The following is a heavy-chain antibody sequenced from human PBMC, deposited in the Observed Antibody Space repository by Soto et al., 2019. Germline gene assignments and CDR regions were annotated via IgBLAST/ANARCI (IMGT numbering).Heavy chain of an antibody. CDR2: DYSDST. D-gene: IGHD3-16*01. J-gene: IGHJ4*02. CDR3: ATYRRGEGGRGY. Sequence: QVQLQESDPGLVKPSETLSLTCTVSGGSVSSHHWTWIRQPPGKGLECIGDYSDSTSYSPSLKSRVTISADTSKNQFSLKLSSVTAADTAVYYCATYRRGEGGRGYWGQGTLVTVSS. CDR1: GGSVSSHH. V-gene: IGHV4-59*08.